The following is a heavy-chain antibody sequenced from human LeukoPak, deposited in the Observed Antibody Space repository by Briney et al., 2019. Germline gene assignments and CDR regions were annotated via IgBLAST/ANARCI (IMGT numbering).Heavy chain of an antibody. CDR1: RYSFTSYA. V-gene: IGHV7-4-1*02. CDR2: INTSTGNP. CDR3: ARAKTFDY. Sequence: ASVKVSCKASRYSFTSYAMHWVRQVPGQGLEWMGWINTSTGNPTYAQGFTGRFVFSLDTSGSTAYLQISSLKAEDTAVYYCARAKTFDYWGQGTLVTVSS. J-gene: IGHJ4*02.